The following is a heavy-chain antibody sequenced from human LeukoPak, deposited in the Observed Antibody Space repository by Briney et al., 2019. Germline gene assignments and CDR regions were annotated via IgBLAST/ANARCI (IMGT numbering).Heavy chain of an antibody. D-gene: IGHD3-10*01. CDR3: ARDLNRRGEFDY. CDR2: VYSTGNT. CDR1: GGSISSNTYC. Sequence: PSETLSLTCTVSGGSISSNTYCWGWIRQPPGEGLEWIASVYSTGNTFYNPSLKSGVTISVDTSKNQFSLRLSAVTAADTAVYYCARDLNRRGEFDYWGQGTPVTVSS. J-gene: IGHJ4*02. V-gene: IGHV4-39*07.